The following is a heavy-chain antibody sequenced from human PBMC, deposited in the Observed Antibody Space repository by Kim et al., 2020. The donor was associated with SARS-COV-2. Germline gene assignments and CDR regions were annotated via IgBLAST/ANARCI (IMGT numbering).Heavy chain of an antibody. CDR1: GDSISSGSYC. J-gene: IGHJ3*02. CDR3: ARGAYYDSSGSRDGFNM. Sequence: SETLSLTCTVSGDSISSGSYCWSWIRQPAGKGLEWVGRICTTGSTNYNPSLKSRVTILVDTSKNQFSLKLNSVTDADTAVYSCARGAYYDSSGSRDGFNMWGQGKMVTVSS. CDR2: ICTTGST. V-gene: IGHV4-61*02. D-gene: IGHD3-22*01.